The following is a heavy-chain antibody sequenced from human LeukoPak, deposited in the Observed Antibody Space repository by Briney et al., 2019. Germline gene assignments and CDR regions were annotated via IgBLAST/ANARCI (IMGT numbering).Heavy chain of an antibody. J-gene: IGHJ4*02. V-gene: IGHV3-30*02. CDR1: GFTYSHNG. CDR2: IQYDGNTI. Sequence: GGSLRLSCVASGFTYSHNGMHWVRQAPGKGLEWVAFIQYDGNTIFYADSVKGRFTISRDNSKNTLYLQMNSLRAGDTAVYYCARDHGVTLAAGDYWGQGTLVTVSS. D-gene: IGHD6-13*01. CDR3: ARDHGVTLAAGDY.